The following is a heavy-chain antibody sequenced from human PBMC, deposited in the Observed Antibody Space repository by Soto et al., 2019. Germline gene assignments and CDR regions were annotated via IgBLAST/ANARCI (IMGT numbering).Heavy chain of an antibody. J-gene: IGHJ3*02. Sequence: GGSLRLSCAASGFTFSSYGMHWVRQAPGKGLEWVAVIWYDGSNKYYADSVKGRFTISRDNSKNTLYLQMNSLRAEDTAVYYCARELAAAGTLYAFDIWGQGTMVTVSS. CDR2: IWYDGSNK. CDR1: GFTFSSYG. D-gene: IGHD6-13*01. CDR3: ARELAAAGTLYAFDI. V-gene: IGHV3-33*01.